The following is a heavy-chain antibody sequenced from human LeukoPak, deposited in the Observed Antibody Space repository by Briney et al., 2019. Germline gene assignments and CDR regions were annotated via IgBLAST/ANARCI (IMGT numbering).Heavy chain of an antibody. Sequence: ASVEVSCKASGYTFTGYYMHWVRQAPGQGLEWMGWINPNSGGTNYAQKFQGRVTMTRDTSISTAYMELRRLRSGDTAVYYCAREGRVDSAVVLFDYWGQGTLVTVSS. V-gene: IGHV1-2*02. CDR3: AREGRVDSAVVLFDY. CDR1: GYTFTGYY. CDR2: INPNSGGT. J-gene: IGHJ4*02. D-gene: IGHD5-18*01.